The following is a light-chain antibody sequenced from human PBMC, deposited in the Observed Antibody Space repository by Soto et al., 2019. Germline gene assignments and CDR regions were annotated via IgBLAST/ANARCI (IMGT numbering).Light chain of an antibody. Sequence: DIQLTQSPSSLSASVGDSVALTCRSSQSISRYLNWYQQRPGTAPKVLIFGANSLQSGVPSRFSGNGSGTEFTLTINNLQPEDSATYYCQQSQNTPRTFGQGTKVDIK. J-gene: IGKJ1*01. V-gene: IGKV1-39*01. CDR2: GAN. CDR1: QSISRY. CDR3: QQSQNTPRT.